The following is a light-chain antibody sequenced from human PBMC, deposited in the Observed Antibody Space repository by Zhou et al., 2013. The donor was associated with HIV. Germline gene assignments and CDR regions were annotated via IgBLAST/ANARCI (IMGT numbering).Light chain of an antibody. J-gene: IGKJ4*01. CDR3: QQFNSYPQLT. CDR1: QSISNY. Sequence: DIQMTQSPSSLSASVGDRVTITCRASQSISNYLNWYQQKPGKAPNLLIYAASYLQSGVPSRFTGSGSGTDFTLTISSLQPEDFATYYCQQFNSYPQLTFGGGTKVEIK. CDR2: AAS. V-gene: IGKV1-39*01.